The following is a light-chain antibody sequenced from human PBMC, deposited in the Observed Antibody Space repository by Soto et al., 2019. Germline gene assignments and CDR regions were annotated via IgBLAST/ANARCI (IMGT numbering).Light chain of an antibody. CDR3: QQYKSFLYT. Sequence: DIQMTQSPSTLSASVGDRVSITCRASQNIDNWLVWYQQKPGKAPKVLIYDASSLESGVPSRFSGSGSGTEFTLTISSLQPDDFVTYYCQQYKSFLYTFGQGTRLEIK. CDR2: DAS. CDR1: QNIDNW. V-gene: IGKV1-5*01. J-gene: IGKJ5*01.